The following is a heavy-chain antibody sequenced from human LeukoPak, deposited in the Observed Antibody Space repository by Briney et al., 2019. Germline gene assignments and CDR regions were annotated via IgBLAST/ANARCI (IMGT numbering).Heavy chain of an antibody. V-gene: IGHV3-9*01. Sequence: GRSLRLSCAASGFTFDDYAMHWVRQAPGKGLNGVSGISGNSGSIGYADSVKGRFTISRDNAKNSLYLQMNSLRAEDTALYYCAKDMKRQWLVQAESPLDYWGQGTLVTVSS. CDR3: AKDMKRQWLVQAESPLDY. J-gene: IGHJ4*02. CDR2: ISGNSGSI. CDR1: GFTFDDYA. D-gene: IGHD6-19*01.